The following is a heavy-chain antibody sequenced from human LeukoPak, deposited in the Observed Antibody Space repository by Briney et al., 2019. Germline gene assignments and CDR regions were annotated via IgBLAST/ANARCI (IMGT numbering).Heavy chain of an antibody. CDR1: GFTFSSYG. Sequence: PGGSLRLSCAASGFTFSSYGMHWVRHAPGKGLEWVAFIRYDGSNKYYADSVKGRFTISRDNSKNTLYLQMNSLRAEDTAVYYCATERRGAPPGLDYWGEGTLVTVSS. D-gene: IGHD1-14*01. CDR2: IRYDGSNK. CDR3: ATERRGAPPGLDY. J-gene: IGHJ4*02. V-gene: IGHV3-30*02.